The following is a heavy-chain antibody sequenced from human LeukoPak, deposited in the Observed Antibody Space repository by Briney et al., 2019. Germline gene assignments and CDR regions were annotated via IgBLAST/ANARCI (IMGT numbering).Heavy chain of an antibody. CDR2: ISSSGSTI. CDR1: GFTFSSYE. Sequence: QTGGSLRLSCAASGFTFSSYEMNWVRQAPGKGLEWVSYISSSGSTIYYADSVKGRFTSSRDNAKNSLYLQMNSLRAEDTAVYYCARGARIAAAAFDYWGQGTLVTVSS. D-gene: IGHD6-13*01. J-gene: IGHJ4*02. CDR3: ARGARIAAAAFDY. V-gene: IGHV3-48*03.